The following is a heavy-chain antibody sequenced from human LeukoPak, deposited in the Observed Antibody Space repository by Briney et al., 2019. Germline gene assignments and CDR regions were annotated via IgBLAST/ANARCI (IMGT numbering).Heavy chain of an antibody. V-gene: IGHV3-23*01. CDR1: GFTFSNFA. Sequence: GGSLRLSCAASGFTFSNFAMTWVRQAPGKGLEWVSAISGSGGSTYYADSVKGRFTISRDNSKNTLYLQMNSLRAEDTAVYYCAKVGGKQLAVSVFDYWGQGTLVTVSS. J-gene: IGHJ4*02. CDR3: AKVGGKQLAVSVFDY. D-gene: IGHD6-6*01. CDR2: ISGSGGST.